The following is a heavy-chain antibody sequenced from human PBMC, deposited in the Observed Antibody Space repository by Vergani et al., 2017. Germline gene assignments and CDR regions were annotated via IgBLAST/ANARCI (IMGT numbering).Heavy chain of an antibody. V-gene: IGHV3-30*03. CDR1: GFPFSDYG. CDR2: ISYDGNKK. D-gene: IGHD1-1*01. J-gene: IGHJ6*03. Sequence: QVQLVESGGGEVQPGRSLRLSCSAAGFPFSDYGVHWVRQAPGKGLEWVSVISYDGNKKNYADSVKGRFTISRDNSKHTLYLEMNALRAEDTAVYYCARDFLTRVTTLDYYYMGVWGKGTTVTVSS. CDR3: ARDFLTRVTTLDYYYMGV.